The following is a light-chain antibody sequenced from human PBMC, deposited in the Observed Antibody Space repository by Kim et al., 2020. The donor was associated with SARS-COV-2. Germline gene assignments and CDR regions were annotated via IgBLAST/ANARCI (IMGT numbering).Light chain of an antibody. V-gene: IGLV2-14*04. Sequence: QSLSISRTGTSSDIDNYTFVSWYQQHPGKAPKLMIYAVSKRPSGVSDRFSGSKSGNTASLTISGLQAEDDADYHCTSYTSSIAWVFGGGTQLTVL. CDR1: SSDIDNYTF. CDR2: AVS. CDR3: TSYTSSIAWV. J-gene: IGLJ3*02.